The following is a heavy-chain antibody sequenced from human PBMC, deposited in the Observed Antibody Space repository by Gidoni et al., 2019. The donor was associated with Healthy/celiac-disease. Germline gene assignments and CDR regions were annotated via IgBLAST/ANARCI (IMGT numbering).Heavy chain of an antibody. Sequence: QVQLVESGGGVVQPGRSLRLSCAASGFTFSSYGMRWVRPAPGKGLEWVAVIWYDGSNKYYADSVKGRFTISRDNSKNTLYLQMNSLRAEDTAVYYCARGSSGWDDYYYYGMDVWGQGTTVTVSS. J-gene: IGHJ6*02. CDR2: IWYDGSNK. CDR3: ARGSSGWDDYYYYGMDV. CDR1: GFTFSSYG. V-gene: IGHV3-33*01. D-gene: IGHD6-19*01.